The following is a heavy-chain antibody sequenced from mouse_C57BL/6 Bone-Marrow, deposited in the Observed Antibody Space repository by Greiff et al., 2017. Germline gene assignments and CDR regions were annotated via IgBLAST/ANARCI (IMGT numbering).Heavy chain of an antibody. CDR2: IDPENGDT. J-gene: IGHJ1*03. CDR3: TSWYFDV. V-gene: IGHV14-4*01. Sequence: EVQRVESGAELVRPGASVKLSCTASGFNIKDDYMHWVKQRPEQGLEWIGWIDPENGDTEYASKFQGKATITADTSSNTAYLQLSSLTSADTAVYYCTSWYFDVWGTGTTVTVSS. CDR1: GFNIKDDY.